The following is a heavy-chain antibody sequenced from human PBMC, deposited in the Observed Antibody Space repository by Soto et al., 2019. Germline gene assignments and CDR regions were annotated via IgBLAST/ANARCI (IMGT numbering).Heavy chain of an antibody. CDR1: GFTFSSYW. D-gene: IGHD2-21*02. CDR3: ARPRPYCGGDCPDS. V-gene: IGHV3-74*01. Sequence: EVQLVESGGGLVQPGGSLRLSCAASGFTFSSYWMHWVRQAPGKGLVWVSRINSDGSSTSYADSVKGRFTISRDNAKNPLYLQMNSLRAEDTAVYYCARPRPYCGGDCPDSWGQGTLVTVSS. CDR2: INSDGSST. J-gene: IGHJ4*02.